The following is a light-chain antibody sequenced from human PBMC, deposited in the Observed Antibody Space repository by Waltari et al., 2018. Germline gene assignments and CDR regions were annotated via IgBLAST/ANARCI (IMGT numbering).Light chain of an antibody. CDR2: ENN. CDR1: SSNIGNTY. Sequence: QSVLTQPPPVSAAPGQKVTISCSGSSSNIGNTYVSWYQQLPGTAPKLLIYENNKRPSGIPDRFSGSKSGTSATLGITGLQTGDEADYYCGTWDSSLSAVVFGGGTKLTVL. V-gene: IGLV1-51*02. J-gene: IGLJ2*01. CDR3: GTWDSSLSAVV.